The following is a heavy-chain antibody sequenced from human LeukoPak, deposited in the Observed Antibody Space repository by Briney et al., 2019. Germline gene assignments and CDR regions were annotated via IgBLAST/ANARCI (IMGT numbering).Heavy chain of an antibody. V-gene: IGHV1-2*02. J-gene: IGHJ4*02. Sequence: GASVKVSCKASGYTFTGYYMHWVRQAPGQGLEWMGWINPNSGGTNYAQKFQGRVTTTRDTSISTAYMELSRLRSDDTAVYYCARGGLLRLGELSSSYWGQGTLVTVSS. D-gene: IGHD3-16*02. CDR3: ARGGLLRLGELSSSY. CDR1: GYTFTGYY. CDR2: INPNSGGT.